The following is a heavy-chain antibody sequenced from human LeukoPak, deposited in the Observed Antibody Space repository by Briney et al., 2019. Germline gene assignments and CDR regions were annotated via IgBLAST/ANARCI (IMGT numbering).Heavy chain of an antibody. CDR1: GGSISSYY. V-gene: IGHV4-59*08. CDR3: ASHPTWGGSLYYFDY. J-gene: IGHJ4*02. Sequence: PSETLSLTCTVSGGSISSYYWSWIRQPPGKGLEWIGYIYYSGSTNYNPSLKSRVTISVDTSKNQFSLKLSSVTAADTAVYYCASHPTWGGSLYYFDYWGQGTLVTVSS. CDR2: IYYSGST. D-gene: IGHD1-26*01.